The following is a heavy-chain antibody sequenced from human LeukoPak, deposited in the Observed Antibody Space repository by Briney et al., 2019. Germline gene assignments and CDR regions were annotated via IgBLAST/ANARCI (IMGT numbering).Heavy chain of an antibody. CDR1: GGTFSSYA. CDR3: AGGDIVVVPAAIPYYYYGMDV. CDR2: IIPIFGTA. J-gene: IGHJ6*04. D-gene: IGHD2-2*01. V-gene: IGHV1-69*06. Sequence: SVKVCCKASGGTFSSYAISWVRQAPGQGLEWMGGIIPIFGTANYAQKFQGRVTITADKSTSTDYMELSSLRSEDTAVYYCAGGDIVVVPAAIPYYYYGMDVWGKGTTVTVSS.